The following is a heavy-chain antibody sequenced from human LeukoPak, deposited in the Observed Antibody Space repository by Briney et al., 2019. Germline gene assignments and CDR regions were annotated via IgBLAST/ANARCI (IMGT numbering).Heavy chain of an antibody. V-gene: IGHV3-21*01. D-gene: IGHD6-19*01. CDR3: ATSSIALAGTVDY. CDR2: ISSSSAYI. Sequence: GGSLRLSCAASGFTFRSYWMNWVRQAPGKGPEWVSSISSSSAYIYYADSVKGRFTISRDNAKSSLFLQMNSLRDEDTAVYYCATSSIALAGTVDYWGQGTLVTVSS. CDR1: GFTFRSYW. J-gene: IGHJ4*02.